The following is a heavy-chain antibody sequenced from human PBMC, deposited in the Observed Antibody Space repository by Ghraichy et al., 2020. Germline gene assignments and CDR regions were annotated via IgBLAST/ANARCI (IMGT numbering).Heavy chain of an antibody. CDR3: ARVYYDFWSGSRLGGMDV. CDR2: MNPNSGNT. Sequence: ASVKVSCKASGYTFTSYDINWVRQATGQGLEWMGWMNPNSGNTGYAQKFQGRVTMTRTTSISTAYMELSSLRSEDTAVYYCARVYYDFWSGSRLGGMDVWGQGTTVTVSS. CDR1: GYTFTSYD. V-gene: IGHV1-8*01. J-gene: IGHJ6*02. D-gene: IGHD3-3*01.